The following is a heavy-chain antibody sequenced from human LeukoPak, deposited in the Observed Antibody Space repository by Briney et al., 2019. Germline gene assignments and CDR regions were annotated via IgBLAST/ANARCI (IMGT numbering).Heavy chain of an antibody. Sequence: SQTLSLTCTASGGSISSGDYYWSWIRQPPGKGLEWIGYIYYSGSTYYNPSLKSRVTISVDTSKNQFSLKLSSVTAADTAVYYCAREGKSGYYDSSGYYYLTVFDYWGQGTLVTVSS. V-gene: IGHV4-30-4*08. J-gene: IGHJ4*02. CDR2: IYYSGST. D-gene: IGHD3-22*01. CDR3: AREGKSGYYDSSGYYYLTVFDY. CDR1: GGSISSGDYY.